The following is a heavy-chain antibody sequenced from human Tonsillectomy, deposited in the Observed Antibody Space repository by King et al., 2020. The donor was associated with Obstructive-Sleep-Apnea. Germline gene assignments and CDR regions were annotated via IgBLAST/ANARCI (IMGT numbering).Heavy chain of an antibody. CDR1: GGSISSSSYY. J-gene: IGHJ4*02. V-gene: IGHV4-39*07. CDR3: ARQHDSIGYYGYFDY. CDR2: IYYSGSS. Sequence: LQLQESGPGLVKPSETLSLTCTVSGGSISSSSYYWGWIRRPPGKGLEWIGSIYYSGSSYYNPSLKSRVTMSVDTSKNQFSLKLSSVTAADTAVYHCARQHDSIGYYGYFDYWGQGTVVTVSS. D-gene: IGHD3-22*01.